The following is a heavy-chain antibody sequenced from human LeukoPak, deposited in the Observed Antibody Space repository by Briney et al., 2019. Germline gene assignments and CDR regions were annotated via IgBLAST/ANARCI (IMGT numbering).Heavy chain of an antibody. CDR1: GGSVSGYY. J-gene: IGHJ4*02. D-gene: IGHD3-22*01. CDR2: IYDSGST. V-gene: IGHV4-59*02. CDR3: ARVSNYYDSSGYYMYYFDY. Sequence: SETLSLTCSVSGGSVSGYYWSWIRQPPGKGLEWIGYIYDSGSTNYNPSLKSRVTISLDTSKNQFSLKLSSVTAADTAVFYCARVSNYYDSSGYYMYYFDYWGQGTLVTVSS.